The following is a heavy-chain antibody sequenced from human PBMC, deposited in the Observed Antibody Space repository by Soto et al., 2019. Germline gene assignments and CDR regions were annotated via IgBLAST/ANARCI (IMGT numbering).Heavy chain of an antibody. CDR2: IVPLSGTP. V-gene: IGHV1-69*06. Sequence: QVRLVQSGAEVKKPGSSVKLSCKVSGGNSNSYSIAWVRPAPGQGLQWLGTIVPLSGTPNHAQQFQVRVTITADTSTNTAYLELSSLRSEDTAIYYCARDWRQMSRGGFFNYWGQGSLVTISS. CDR3: ARDWRQMSRGGFFNY. J-gene: IGHJ4*02. CDR1: GGNSNSYS. D-gene: IGHD3-16*01.